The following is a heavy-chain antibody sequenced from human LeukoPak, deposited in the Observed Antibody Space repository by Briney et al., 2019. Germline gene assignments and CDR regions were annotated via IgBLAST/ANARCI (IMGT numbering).Heavy chain of an antibody. CDR3: ARDRVGGPGSYYYNWFDP. J-gene: IGHJ5*02. Sequence: ASVKVSCKASGYTFTSYYMHWVRQAPGQGLEWMGIINPSGGSTSYAQKFQGRVTMTRDMSTSTVYMELSSLRSEDTAVYYCARDRVGGPGSYYYNWFDPWGQGTLVTVSS. D-gene: IGHD3-10*01. CDR2: INPSGGST. V-gene: IGHV1-46*01. CDR1: GYTFTSYY.